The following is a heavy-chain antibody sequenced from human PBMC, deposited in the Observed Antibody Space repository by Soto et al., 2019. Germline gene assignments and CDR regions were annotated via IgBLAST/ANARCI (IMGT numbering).Heavy chain of an antibody. Sequence: SETLSLTCAVYVGSFSGYYWSWIRQPPGKGLEWIGEINHSGSTNYNPPLKSRVTISVDTSKNQFSLKLSSVTAADTAVYYCARGRSIWQQLVRKYFDYWGQGTLVTVSS. CDR2: INHSGST. V-gene: IGHV4-34*01. D-gene: IGHD6-13*01. CDR1: VGSFSGYY. J-gene: IGHJ4*02. CDR3: ARGRSIWQQLVRKYFDY.